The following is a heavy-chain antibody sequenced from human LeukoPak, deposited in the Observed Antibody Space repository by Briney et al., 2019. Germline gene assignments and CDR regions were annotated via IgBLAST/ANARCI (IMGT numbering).Heavy chain of an antibody. D-gene: IGHD3-10*01. CDR2: ISDGGTDT. V-gene: IGHV3-23*01. CDR3: AQRLWSREIPY. CDR1: GFRFSAYA. J-gene: IGHJ4*02. Sequence: PGGSLRLSCAASGFRFSAYALTWVRQAPGKGLEWVSTISDGGTDTYYADSVKGRFTISRDESKNTLFLQMDSLRADDTAVYYCAQRLWSREIPYWGQGTLVTVSS.